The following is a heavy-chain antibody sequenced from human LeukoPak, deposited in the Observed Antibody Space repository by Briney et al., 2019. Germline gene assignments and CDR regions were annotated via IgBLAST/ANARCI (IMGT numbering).Heavy chain of an antibody. CDR3: ARSIQLWTHFDY. CDR1: GFTVSSNY. Sequence: GGSLRLSCAASGFTVSSNYMSWVGQAPGKGLEWVSVIYSGGSTYYADSVKGRFTISRDNSKNTLYLQMSSLRAEDTAVYYCARSIQLWTHFDYWGQGTLVTVSS. V-gene: IGHV3-53*01. J-gene: IGHJ4*02. CDR2: IYSGGST. D-gene: IGHD5-18*01.